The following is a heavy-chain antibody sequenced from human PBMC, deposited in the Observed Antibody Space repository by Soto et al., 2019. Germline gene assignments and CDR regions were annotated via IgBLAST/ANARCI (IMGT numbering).Heavy chain of an antibody. Sequence: EVQLVESGGGLVQPGRSLRLSCTGSGFAFGDYTMNWFRQAPGRGLEWVGFIRSKTKGGTTEYAASVKGRFTVSRDDSKSIAFLKMNSLKTEDTAVYYCTRGDIGYCTTRACFEWDYWGQGAQVTVSS. J-gene: IGHJ4*02. V-gene: IGHV3-49*03. CDR2: IRSKTKGGTT. CDR3: TRGDIGYCTTRACFEWDY. CDR1: GFAFGDYT. D-gene: IGHD2-8*01.